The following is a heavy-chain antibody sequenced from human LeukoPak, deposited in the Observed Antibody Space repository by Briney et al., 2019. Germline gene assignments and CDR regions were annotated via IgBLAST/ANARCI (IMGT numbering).Heavy chain of an antibody. D-gene: IGHD3-22*01. J-gene: IGHJ3*02. Sequence: GGSLRLSCSVSGFTFTNYAMSWVRQAPGKGLEWVSGIGGSGGSTYYADSVKGRFTISRDNSKNTLYLQMNSLRVEDTAIYYCAKRTDSSGNRGGAFDIWAKGQWSPSLQ. CDR1: GFTFTNYA. V-gene: IGHV3-23*01. CDR2: IGGSGGST. CDR3: AKRTDSSGNRGGAFDI.